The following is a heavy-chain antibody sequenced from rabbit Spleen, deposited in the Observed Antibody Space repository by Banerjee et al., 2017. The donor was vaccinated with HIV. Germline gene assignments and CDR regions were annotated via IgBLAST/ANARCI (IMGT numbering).Heavy chain of an antibody. V-gene: IGHV1S45*01. D-gene: IGHD1-1*01. J-gene: IGHJ4*01. CDR2: IGAGSGST. CDR1: GFSFSNSYW. Sequence: LEESGGDLVKPEGSLTLTCTVSGFSFSNSYWIYWVRQAPGKGPEWIACIGAGSGSTYYASWAKGRFTISKTSSTTVDLKMTSLTAADTATYFCARSSSGVSRFNLWGPGTLVTV. CDR3: ARSSSGVSRFNL.